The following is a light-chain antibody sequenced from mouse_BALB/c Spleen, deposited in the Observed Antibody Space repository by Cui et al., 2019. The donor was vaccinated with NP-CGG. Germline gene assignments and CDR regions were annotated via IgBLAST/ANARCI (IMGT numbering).Light chain of an antibody. V-gene: IGLV1*01. CDR2: GTN. Sequence: QAVVTQESALTTPPGETVTLTCRSSTGAVTTNNYANWVHEKPDHLFTGLIGGTNNRAPGVPARFSGSLIGDKAALTITGAQTEDEAIYFCALWYSNHWVFGGGTKLTVL. CDR1: TGAVTTNNY. CDR3: ALWYSNHWV. J-gene: IGLJ1*01.